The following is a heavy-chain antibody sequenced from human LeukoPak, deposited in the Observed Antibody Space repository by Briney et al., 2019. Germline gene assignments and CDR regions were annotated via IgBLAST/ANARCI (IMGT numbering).Heavy chain of an antibody. D-gene: IGHD2-8*01. CDR2: IYYSGSP. Sequence: PSQTLSLTCTVSGGSLSSGGYYWHWLRQHPGKGLEWIGYIYYSGSPYYNPSLKSRSTISVDTSKNQFSLKLSSVTAADTAVYYCARGDCSNGGCSSVYFDYWGQGTLVTVSS. CDR1: GGSLSSGGYY. CDR3: ARGDCSNGGCSSVYFDY. V-gene: IGHV4-31*03. J-gene: IGHJ4*02.